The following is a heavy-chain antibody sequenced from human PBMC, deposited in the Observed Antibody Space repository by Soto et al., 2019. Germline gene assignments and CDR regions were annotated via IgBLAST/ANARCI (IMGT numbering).Heavy chain of an antibody. CDR1: GFTFSSYA. CDR2: ISGSGGST. Sequence: EVPLLESGGGLVQPGGSLRLSCAASGFTFSSYAMSWVRQAPGKGLEWVSAISGSGGSTYYADSVKGRFTISRDNSKNTLYLQMNSLRAEDTAVYYCAKAALNYYGSGSYESYYFDYWGQGTLVTVSS. V-gene: IGHV3-23*01. D-gene: IGHD3-10*01. CDR3: AKAALNYYGSGSYESYYFDY. J-gene: IGHJ4*02.